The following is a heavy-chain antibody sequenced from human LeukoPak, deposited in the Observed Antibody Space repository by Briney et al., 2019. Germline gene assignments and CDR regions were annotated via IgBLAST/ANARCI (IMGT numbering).Heavy chain of an antibody. CDR3: ARQGITMVRGVILRPFDY. CDR2: IYPGDSDT. Sequence: GESLKISCKGSGYTFNKFWIGWVRQMPGKGLEWMGIIYPGDSDTRYSPSFQGQVTISADKSISTAYLQWSSLKASDTAMYYCARQGITMVRGVILRPFDYWGQGTLVTVSS. J-gene: IGHJ4*02. CDR1: GYTFNKFW. D-gene: IGHD3-10*01. V-gene: IGHV5-51*01.